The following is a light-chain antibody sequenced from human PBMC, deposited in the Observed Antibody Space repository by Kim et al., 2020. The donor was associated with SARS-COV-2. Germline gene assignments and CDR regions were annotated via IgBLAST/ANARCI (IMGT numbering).Light chain of an antibody. CDR1: KSGDKY. Sequence: SYELTQPHSVSVSPGQTASITCSGDKSGDKYACWYQQKPGQSPVLVIYQDSKRPSGIPVRFSGSNSGNTATLTISGTQAMDEADYYCQACDSSTHWVFGG. CDR2: QDS. V-gene: IGLV3-1*01. J-gene: IGLJ3*02. CDR3: QACDSSTHWV.